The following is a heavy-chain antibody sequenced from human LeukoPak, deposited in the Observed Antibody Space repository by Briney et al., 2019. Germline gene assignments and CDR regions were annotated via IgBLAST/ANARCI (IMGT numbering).Heavy chain of an antibody. CDR2: IYTSGST. Sequence: SQTLSLTCTVSGASISTGSSYWSWIRQPAGKGLEWIGRIYTSGSTNYNPSLKSRVTISVDTSKNQFSLKLSSVTAADTAVYYCARESSGYSSFDYWGQGTLVTVSS. J-gene: IGHJ4*02. CDR1: GASISTGSSY. V-gene: IGHV4-61*02. D-gene: IGHD3-22*01. CDR3: ARESSGYSSFDY.